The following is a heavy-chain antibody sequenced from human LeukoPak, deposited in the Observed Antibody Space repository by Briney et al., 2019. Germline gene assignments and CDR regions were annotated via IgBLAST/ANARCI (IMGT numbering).Heavy chain of an antibody. D-gene: IGHD5-18*01. CDR3: ARGRDSCGAQYYYYMDV. Sequence: GGSLRLSCAASGFTFSSYSMNWVRQAPGKGLEWVSYISSSSSTIYYADSVKGRFTISRDNAKNSLYLQMNSLRAEDTAVYYCARGRDSCGAQYYYYMDVWGKGTTVTVSS. CDR2: ISSSSSTI. J-gene: IGHJ6*03. CDR1: GFTFSSYS. V-gene: IGHV3-48*04.